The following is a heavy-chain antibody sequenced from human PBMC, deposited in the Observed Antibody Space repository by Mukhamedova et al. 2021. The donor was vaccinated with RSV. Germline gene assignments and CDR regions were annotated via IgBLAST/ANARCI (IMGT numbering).Heavy chain of an antibody. D-gene: IGHD6-19*01. V-gene: IGHV3-30*01. Sequence: GRFTISRDNSKNTLSLQMNSLRVEDTAVYYCAREVEQWLSHYDYWGQGALVVVSS. CDR3: AREVEQWLSHYDY. J-gene: IGHJ4*02.